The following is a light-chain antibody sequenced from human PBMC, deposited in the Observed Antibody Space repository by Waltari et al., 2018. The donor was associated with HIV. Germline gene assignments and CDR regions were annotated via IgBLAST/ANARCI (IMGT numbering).Light chain of an antibody. CDR2: WAS. Sequence: DIVLTQSPDSLAASLGERATINCKASHSGLCSTTNANYLAWYQQKPGHPPQLLITWASARKSGVPDRFSGSGSVTDFSLTITNLQADDVALYYCQQYYDHPRTFGQGTKLEI. CDR1: HSGLCSTTNANY. J-gene: IGKJ2*02. V-gene: IGKV4-1*01. CDR3: QQYYDHPRT.